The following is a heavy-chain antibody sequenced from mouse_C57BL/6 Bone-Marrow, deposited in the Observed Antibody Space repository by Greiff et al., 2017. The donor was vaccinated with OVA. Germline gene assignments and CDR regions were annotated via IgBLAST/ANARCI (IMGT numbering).Heavy chain of an antibody. CDR3: ARPPYYGSSYGY. Sequence: QVQLQQPGAELVKPGASVKMSCKASGYTFTSYWITWVKQRPGQGLEWIADIYPGSGSTNYNEKFKSKATLTVDTSSSTAYMQLSSLTSEDSAVYYCARPPYYGSSYGYWGQGTTLTVSS. V-gene: IGHV1-55*01. CDR2: IYPGSGST. D-gene: IGHD1-1*01. CDR1: GYTFTSYW. J-gene: IGHJ2*01.